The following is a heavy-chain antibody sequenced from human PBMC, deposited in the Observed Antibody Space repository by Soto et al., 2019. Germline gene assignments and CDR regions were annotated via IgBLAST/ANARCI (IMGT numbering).Heavy chain of an antibody. CDR1: EDTFVSYA. CDR3: AGGEPFILVLEL. V-gene: IGHV1-69*06. J-gene: IGHJ3*01. D-gene: IGHD3-3*01. CDR2: VVPILGST. Sequence: QVPLVQSGAEVKKPGSSVKVSCKASEDTFVSYAITWVRQAPGQGLEWMGGVVPILGSTNYAQKFQGRVTFTADKSTNTDYMELSSLRSEAAAMYYCAGGEPFILVLELWGQGTMVIVSS.